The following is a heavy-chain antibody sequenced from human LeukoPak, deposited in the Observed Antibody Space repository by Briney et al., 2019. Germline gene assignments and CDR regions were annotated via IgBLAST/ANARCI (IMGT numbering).Heavy chain of an antibody. CDR3: ARSVEGYCRGGNCYYYSYYMDV. CDR2: IYYSGST. D-gene: IGHD2-15*01. CDR1: GGSISSYY. J-gene: IGHJ6*03. V-gene: IGHV4-59*01. Sequence: SETLSLTCTVSGGSISSYYWSWIRQPPGKGLEWIGYIYYSGSTNYNPSLKSRVTISVDTSKNQFSLKLSSVTAADTAVYYCARSVEGYCRGGNCYYYSYYMDVWGKGTPVTVSS.